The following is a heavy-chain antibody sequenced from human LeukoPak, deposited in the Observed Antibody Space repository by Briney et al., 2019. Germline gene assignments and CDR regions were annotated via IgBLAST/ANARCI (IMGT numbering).Heavy chain of an antibody. CDR1: GGSISSSSYY. V-gene: IGHV4-39*07. CDR2: IYYSGST. D-gene: IGHD6-6*01. CDR3: ARYGSSSVFDY. Sequence: SETLSLTCTVSGGSISSSSYYWGWIRQPPGKGLEWIGSIYYSGSTYYNPSLKSRVTISVDTSKNQFSLKLSSVTAADTAVYYCARYGSSSVFDYWGQGTLVTVSS. J-gene: IGHJ4*02.